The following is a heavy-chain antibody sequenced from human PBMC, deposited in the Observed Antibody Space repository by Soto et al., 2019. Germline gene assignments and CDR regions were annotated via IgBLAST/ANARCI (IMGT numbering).Heavy chain of an antibody. J-gene: IGHJ6*02. CDR2: IYYSGST. CDR1: GGSISSGGYC. D-gene: IGHD3-10*01. Sequence: QVQLQESGPGLVKPSQTLSLTCTVSGGSISSGGYCWGWIRQHSRKGLEWFGYIYYSGSTYYNPSLKSRVTISVDTSKNQFSLKLSSVTAADTAVYYCARDHPDGSHYGMDVWGQGTTVTVSS. V-gene: IGHV4-31*03. CDR3: ARDHPDGSHYGMDV.